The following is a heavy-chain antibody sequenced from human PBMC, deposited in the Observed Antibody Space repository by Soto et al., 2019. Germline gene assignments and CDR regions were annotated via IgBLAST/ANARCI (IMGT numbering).Heavy chain of an antibody. V-gene: IGHV3-48*02. CDR3: ARDRVTVIRYCYGMDV. Sequence: GGSLRLSCAASGFTFSSYSMNWVRQAPGKGLEWVSYISSSSSTIYYADSVKGRFTISRDNAKNSLYLQMNSLRDEDTAVYYCARDRVTVIRYCYGMDVWGQGTTVTVSS. CDR1: GFTFSSYS. CDR2: ISSSSSTI. J-gene: IGHJ6*02. D-gene: IGHD4-17*01.